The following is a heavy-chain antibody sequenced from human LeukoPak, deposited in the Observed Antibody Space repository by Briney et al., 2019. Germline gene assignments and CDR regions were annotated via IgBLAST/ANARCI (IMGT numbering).Heavy chain of an antibody. D-gene: IGHD2-2*01. CDR3: AKGEYCSSTSCYGWAYYYYGMDV. CDR1: GFTFSSYA. J-gene: IGHJ6*02. CDR2: ISGSGGST. V-gene: IGHV3-23*01. Sequence: PGGSLRLSCAASGFTFSSYAMSWVRQAPGKGLEWVSAISGSGGSTYYADSVKGRFTISRDNSKNTLYLEMKSLRAEQTAVYYCAKGEYCSSTSCYGWAYYYYGMDVWGQGTKVTVSS.